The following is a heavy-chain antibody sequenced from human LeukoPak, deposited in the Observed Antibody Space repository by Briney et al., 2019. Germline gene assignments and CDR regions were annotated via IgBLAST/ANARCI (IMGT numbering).Heavy chain of an antibody. CDR1: GGSISSGSYY. Sequence: SETLSLTCTVSGGSISSGSYYWSWIRQPAGKGLEWIGRIYTSGSTNYNPSLESRVTISIDTSKNQFSLKLSSVTAADTAVYYCVREVIVAVGAALDYWGQGTLVTVSS. V-gene: IGHV4-61*02. D-gene: IGHD3-22*01. CDR3: VREVIVAVGAALDY. J-gene: IGHJ4*02. CDR2: IYTSGST.